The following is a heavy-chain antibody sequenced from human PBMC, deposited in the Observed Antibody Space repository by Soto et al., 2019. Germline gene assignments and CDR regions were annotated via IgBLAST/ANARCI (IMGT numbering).Heavy chain of an antibody. V-gene: IGHV3-11*01. D-gene: IGHD3-10*01. CDR2: ISTSGSTK. J-gene: IGHJ4*02. CDR1: GFTFSDYY. Sequence: GVLRLSCAASGFTFSDYYMNWIRQAPGKGLEWVSYISTSGSTKYYADSVKGRFTISRDNAKNSLYLQMNSLRVGDTAVYYCARDLAYAGRSGSYWGQGTHVTVSS. CDR3: ARDLAYAGRSGSY.